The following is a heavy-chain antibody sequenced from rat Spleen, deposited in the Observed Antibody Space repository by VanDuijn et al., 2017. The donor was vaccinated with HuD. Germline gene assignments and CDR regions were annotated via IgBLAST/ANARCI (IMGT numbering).Heavy chain of an antibody. D-gene: IGHD1-10*01. CDR2: ITNTGGSI. CDR3: ARPHNYRYVMNV. J-gene: IGHJ4*01. V-gene: IGHV5-25*01. Sequence: EVQLVESGGGLVQPGRSLKLSCTASGFTFTNYDMAWVRQAPTKGLEWVASITNTGGSIYYPDSVKGRFTISRDNAKSTLYLQMDSLRSEDTATYFCARPHNYRYVMNVWGQGASVTVSS. CDR1: GFTFTNYD.